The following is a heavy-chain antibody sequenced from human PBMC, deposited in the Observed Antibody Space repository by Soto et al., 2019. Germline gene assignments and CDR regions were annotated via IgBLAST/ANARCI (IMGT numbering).Heavy chain of an antibody. J-gene: IGHJ5*02. D-gene: IGHD6-19*01. V-gene: IGHV4-4*07. Sequence: PSETLSLTCTVSGGSISSYYWSWIRQPAGKGLEWIGRIYTSGSTNYNPSLKSRVTMSVDTSKNQFSLKLSSVTAADTAVYYCARDLSQCLVPGWFDPWGQGTLVTVSS. CDR2: IYTSGST. CDR3: ARDLSQCLVPGWFDP. CDR1: GGSISSYY.